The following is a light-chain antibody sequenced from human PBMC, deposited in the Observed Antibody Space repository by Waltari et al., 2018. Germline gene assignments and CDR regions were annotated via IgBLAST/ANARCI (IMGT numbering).Light chain of an antibody. CDR1: RGYSRNV. J-gene: IGLJ3*02. CDR3: QTGGHGTWV. V-gene: IGLV4-69*01. Sequence: LVLTQSPSASASLGASVKLTCTLSRGYSRNVITCLQQQPGKGPRYLMKVNSDGSHRKGDDIPDRFSASKSGTECQLTISSLQSEDEADYFCQTGGHGTWVFGGGTKLTVL. CDR2: VNSDGSH.